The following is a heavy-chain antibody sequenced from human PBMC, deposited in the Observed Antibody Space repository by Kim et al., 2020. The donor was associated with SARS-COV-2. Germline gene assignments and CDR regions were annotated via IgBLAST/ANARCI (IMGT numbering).Heavy chain of an antibody. D-gene: IGHD5-12*01. Sequence: SETLSLTCTVSGGSISSYFWSWIRQPPGKGLEWIGYVYYSGSTNYNPSLKSRVTISVDTSKNQFSLKLLSVTPADTAVYYCARGRGLTGWLQYFDNWGQGLVTVSS. CDR1: GGSISSYF. CDR2: VYYSGST. V-gene: IGHV4-59*01. CDR3: ARGRGLTGWLQYFDN. J-gene: IGHJ4*02.